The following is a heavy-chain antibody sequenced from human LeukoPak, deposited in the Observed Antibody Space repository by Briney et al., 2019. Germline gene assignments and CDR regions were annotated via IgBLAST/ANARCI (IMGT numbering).Heavy chain of an antibody. J-gene: IGHJ4*02. V-gene: IGHV4-39*01. CDR1: GGSISSSSYY. CDR3: ARPGYCSSTSCPIVY. CDR2: IYYSGST. D-gene: IGHD2-2*01. Sequence: SETLSLTCTVSGGSISSSSYYWAWIRQPPGKGLEWIGSIYYSGSTYYNPSLKSRVTISVDTSKNQFSLKLSSVTAADTAVYYCARPGYCSSTSCPIVYWGQGTLVTVSS.